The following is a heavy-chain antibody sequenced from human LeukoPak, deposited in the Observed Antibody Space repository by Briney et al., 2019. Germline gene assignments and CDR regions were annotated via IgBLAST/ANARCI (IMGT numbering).Heavy chain of an antibody. CDR3: ARGRYSSSWYWFDP. V-gene: IGHV4-34*01. CDR1: GWSFSGYY. J-gene: IGHJ5*02. CDR2: INHSGST. Sequence: SETLSLTCAVYGWSFSGYYWSWIRQPPGKGLEWIGEINHSGSTNYNPSHKSRVTISVDTSKNQFPLKLRSVAAAATAVYCCARGRYSSSWYWFDPWGQGTLVTVSS. D-gene: IGHD6-13*01.